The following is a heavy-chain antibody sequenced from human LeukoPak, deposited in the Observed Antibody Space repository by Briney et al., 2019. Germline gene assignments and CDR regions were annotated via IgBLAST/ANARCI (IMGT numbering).Heavy chain of an antibody. CDR2: IIPIFGTA. Sequence: GSSVKVSCKASGGTFSSYAISWVRQAPGQGLEWMGGIIPIFGTANYAQRFQGRITMTRDTSTSTVYMELSSLNSEDTAVYYCARESPSTFYFDYWGQETLVTVSS. CDR1: GGTFSSYA. D-gene: IGHD1-1*01. V-gene: IGHV1-69*05. J-gene: IGHJ4*02. CDR3: ARESPSTFYFDY.